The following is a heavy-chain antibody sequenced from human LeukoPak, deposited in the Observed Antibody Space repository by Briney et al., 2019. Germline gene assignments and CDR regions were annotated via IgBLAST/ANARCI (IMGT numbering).Heavy chain of an antibody. CDR2: ISSNGGST. Sequence: PGGSLRLSCAASGFTFSRYAMHWVRQAPGKGLESVSAISSNGGSTYYANSVKGRFTISRDNSKNTLYLQMGSLRGEDLAVYYCARDFGLTGKVDYWGQGTLVTVSS. CDR3: ARDFGLTGKVDY. D-gene: IGHD1-20*01. V-gene: IGHV3-64*01. CDR1: GFTFSRYA. J-gene: IGHJ4*02.